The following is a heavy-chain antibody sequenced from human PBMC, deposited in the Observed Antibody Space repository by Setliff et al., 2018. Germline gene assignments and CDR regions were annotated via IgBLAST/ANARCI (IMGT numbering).Heavy chain of an antibody. D-gene: IGHD1-26*01. CDR2: IYHSGSA. CDR3: AREVGTSTSSDAFDV. CDR1: GDSISSGDYF. J-gene: IGHJ3*01. Sequence: SETLSLTCTVSGDSISSGDYFWSWIRQPPGKGLEWIAYIYHSGSAYYHPSLKSRVTVSVDTSNNQFSLHLTSVTAADTAVYYCAREVGTSTSSDAFDVWGQGMMVTVSS. V-gene: IGHV4-30-4*08.